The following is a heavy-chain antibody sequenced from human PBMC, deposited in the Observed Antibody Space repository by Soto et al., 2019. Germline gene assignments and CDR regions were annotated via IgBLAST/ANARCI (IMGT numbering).Heavy chain of an antibody. CDR2: INPNSRGT. J-gene: IGHJ5*02. Sequence: ASVKVSYKASGYTFTDYFIHLVRQAPGQGFEWMGWINPNSRGTNYAPKFQGRVTMTRDTSNSTAYMELRGLRSDDTAFYYCARVTLKAGNWFDPWGQGTMVTVSS. V-gene: IGHV1-2*02. CDR3: ARVTLKAGNWFDP. CDR1: GYTFTDYF.